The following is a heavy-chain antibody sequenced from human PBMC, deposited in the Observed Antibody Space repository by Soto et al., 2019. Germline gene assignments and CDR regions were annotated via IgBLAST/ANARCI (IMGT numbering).Heavy chain of an antibody. CDR2: IWYDGSNK. CDR3: ARDYDILTGSFYFDY. D-gene: IGHD3-9*01. Sequence: ESGGGVVQPGRSLRLSCAASGFTFSSYGMHWVRQAPGKGLEWVAVIWYDGSNKYYADSVKGRFTISRDNSKNTLYLQMNSLRAEDTAVYYCARDYDILTGSFYFDYWGQGTLVTVSS. J-gene: IGHJ4*02. V-gene: IGHV3-33*01. CDR1: GFTFSSYG.